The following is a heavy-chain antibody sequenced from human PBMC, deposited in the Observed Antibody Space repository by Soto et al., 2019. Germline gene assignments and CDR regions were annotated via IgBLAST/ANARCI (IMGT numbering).Heavy chain of an antibody. V-gene: IGHV1-18*01. Sequence: QVQLVQSGAEVKKPGDSVRVSCKASGYTFTSYGIGWVRQAPGQGLEWMGWISANNGNTKYAQKVLGRVTMTTDASTSTAYMELRSLRSDDAAVYYCARDGYYDHWGQGTLVTVSS. CDR2: ISANNGNT. CDR1: GYTFTSYG. J-gene: IGHJ4*02. CDR3: ARDGYYDH.